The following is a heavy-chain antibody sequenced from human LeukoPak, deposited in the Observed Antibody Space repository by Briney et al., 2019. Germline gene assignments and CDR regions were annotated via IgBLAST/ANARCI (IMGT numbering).Heavy chain of an antibody. J-gene: IGHJ4*02. D-gene: IGHD3-22*01. Sequence: GGSLRLSCAASGFTFSSYAMSWVRQAPGKGLEWVSTISGSGGSTYYADSVKGRFTISRDNAKNSLYLQMNSLRAEDTAVYYCARPSTYYYDSSGHIDYWGQGTLVTVSS. CDR3: ARPSTYYYDSSGHIDY. CDR1: GFTFSSYA. CDR2: ISGSGGST. V-gene: IGHV3-23*01.